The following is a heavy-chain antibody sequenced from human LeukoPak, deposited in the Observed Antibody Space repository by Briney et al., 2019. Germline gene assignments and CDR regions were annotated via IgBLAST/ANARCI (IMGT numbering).Heavy chain of an antibody. CDR3: ARNRGPEYPPTATDY. CDR1: GYTFTSYG. D-gene: IGHD7-27*01. Sequence: ASVKVSCKASGYTFTSYGISWVRQAPGQGLEWMGWISAHNGNTNYAQKLQGRVTMTTDTSTSTAYMELRSLRSDDTAVYYCARNRGPEYPPTATDYWGQGTLVTVSS. V-gene: IGHV1-18*01. J-gene: IGHJ4*02. CDR2: ISAHNGNT.